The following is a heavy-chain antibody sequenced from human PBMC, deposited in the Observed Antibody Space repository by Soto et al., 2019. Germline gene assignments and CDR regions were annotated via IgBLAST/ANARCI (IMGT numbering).Heavy chain of an antibody. V-gene: IGHV4-39*01. Sequence: SETLSLTCTFSGCTISSSSYCWGWIRQPPGKGLEWIGSIYYSGXTYYTPSLKSRVTISVDTSKNKFSLKLTAVPAAETAVYYCARLPLWYYYDSRGYANLFDSVAQGTLVTVSS. CDR2: IYYSGXT. CDR1: GCTISSSSYC. CDR3: ARLPLWYYYDSRGYANLFDS. D-gene: IGHD3-22*01. J-gene: IGHJ5*01.